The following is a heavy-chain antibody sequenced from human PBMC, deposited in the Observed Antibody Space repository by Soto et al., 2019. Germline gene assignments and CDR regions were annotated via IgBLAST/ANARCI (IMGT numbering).Heavy chain of an antibody. J-gene: IGHJ3*02. CDR3: ASMIRTGHVFWSGYSRPPFVFDI. V-gene: IGHV4-4*02. Sequence: SDTLSLTCAFSVASIVSTNCWSVLRQPPRKGLEWGGEVYHSGSSSYNPSLKSRVTISVDKSKNQFSLNVNSVTAADTAVYYCASMIRTGHVFWSGYSRPPFVFDIWGQGTRVTVSS. CDR1: VASIVSTNC. D-gene: IGHD3-3*01. CDR2: VYHSGSS.